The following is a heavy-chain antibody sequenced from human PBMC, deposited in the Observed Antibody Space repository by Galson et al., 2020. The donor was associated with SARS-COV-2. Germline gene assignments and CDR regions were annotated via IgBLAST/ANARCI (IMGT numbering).Heavy chain of an antibody. D-gene: IGHD2-21*02. J-gene: IGHJ4*02. V-gene: IGHV3-23*01. CDR1: GFTFSTHS. Sequence: TGGSLSLSCASSGFTFSTHSMRLVRQAPGTGLEWVSAISGSGCGTYYADSVPARFTIYSDNSVDTPYLQMNSLRVDDTAVDYCAARAGHIVGVTAKPFDYWGQGTLVTVSS. CDR2: ISGSGCGT. CDR3: AARAGHIVGVTAKPFDY.